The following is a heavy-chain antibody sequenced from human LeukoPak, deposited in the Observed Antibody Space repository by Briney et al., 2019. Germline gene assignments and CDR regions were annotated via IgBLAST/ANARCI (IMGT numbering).Heavy chain of an antibody. CDR1: GFTFSGHW. Sequence: GGSLRLSCAASGFTFSGHWMHWVRQAPGKGLVWVSYIKSDGSATKYADSVKGRFTISRDKAQNTLYLHMNSLRAEDTAVYYCARDLSGSYLGAFDIWGQGTMVTVSS. V-gene: IGHV3-74*01. CDR3: ARDLSGSYLGAFDI. CDR2: IKSDGSAT. J-gene: IGHJ3*02. D-gene: IGHD1-26*01.